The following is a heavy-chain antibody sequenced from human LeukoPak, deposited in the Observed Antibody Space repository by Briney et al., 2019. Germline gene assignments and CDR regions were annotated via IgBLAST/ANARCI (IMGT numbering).Heavy chain of an antibody. Sequence: PGGSLRLSCAASGFTFSCYAMHWVRQAPGKGLEYVSAISSNGGSTYYANSVKGRFTISRDNSKNTLYLQMGSLRAEDMAVYYCASNGDSPYYFDYWGKGTLVTVSS. CDR1: GFTFSCYA. V-gene: IGHV3-64*01. CDR2: ISSNGGST. J-gene: IGHJ4*02. D-gene: IGHD4-17*01. CDR3: ASNGDSPYYFDY.